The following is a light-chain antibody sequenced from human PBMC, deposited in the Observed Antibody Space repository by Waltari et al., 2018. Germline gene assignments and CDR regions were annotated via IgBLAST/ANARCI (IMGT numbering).Light chain of an antibody. Sequence: QSVLTQPPSVSGAPGQRVTISCTGSWSNIGAGYDVHWYQQLPGKAPTLLIYCISPRPPGVPDRFFGSKSGTSASLAIPGLQPEDEADYYCQSYDTSLGVVFGGGTKLTVL. V-gene: IGLV1-40*01. CDR2: CIS. J-gene: IGLJ2*01. CDR3: QSYDTSLGVV. CDR1: WSNIGAGYD.